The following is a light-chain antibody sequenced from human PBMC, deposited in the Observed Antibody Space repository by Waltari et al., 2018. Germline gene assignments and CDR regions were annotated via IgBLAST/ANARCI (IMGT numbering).Light chain of an antibody. CDR1: ESVPANY. CDR3: QQYGETPWT. J-gene: IGKJ1*01. V-gene: IGKV3-20*01. Sequence: EIVLTQSPGTLSLSPGERATLSCRATESVPANYLAWYQQKPGQAPRLLISGASSRATGIPDRFSGRGSGTDFTLTIARLEPDDFAVYYCQQYGETPWTFGQGTKVDLK. CDR2: GAS.